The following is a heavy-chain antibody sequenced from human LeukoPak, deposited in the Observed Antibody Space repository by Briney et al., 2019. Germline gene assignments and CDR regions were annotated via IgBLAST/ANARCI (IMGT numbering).Heavy chain of an antibody. CDR3: AKDLKAHIVVVTAADY. V-gene: IGHV3-30*18. CDR1: GFTFSSYG. Sequence: GGSLRLSCAASGFTFSSYGMHWVRQAPGKGLEWVAVISYDGSNKYYADSVKGRFIISRDNSKNTLYLQMNSLRAEDTAVYYCAKDLKAHIVVVTAADYWGQGTLVTVSS. J-gene: IGHJ4*02. CDR2: ISYDGSNK. D-gene: IGHD2-21*02.